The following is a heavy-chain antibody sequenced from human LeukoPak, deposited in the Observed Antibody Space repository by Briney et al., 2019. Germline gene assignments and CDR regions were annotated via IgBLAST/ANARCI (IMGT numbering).Heavy chain of an antibody. CDR2: INPSGGST. CDR3: ARAGAPYSSSYETPFDY. J-gene: IGHJ4*02. CDR1: GYTFTSYY. V-gene: IGHV1-46*01. D-gene: IGHD6-13*01. Sequence: GASVKVSCKASGYTFTSYYMHWVRQAPGQGLEWMGIINPSGGSTSYAQKFQGRVTMTRDTSTSTVYMELSSLRSEDAAVYYCARAGAPYSSSYETPFDYWGQGTLVTVSS.